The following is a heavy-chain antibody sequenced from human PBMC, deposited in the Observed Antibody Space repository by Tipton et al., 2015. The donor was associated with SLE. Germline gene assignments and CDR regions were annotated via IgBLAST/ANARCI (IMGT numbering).Heavy chain of an antibody. CDR1: GFTFSSYW. D-gene: IGHD4-17*01. CDR2: ISYDGSNK. CDR3: ARGFRNDSDDLDY. J-gene: IGHJ4*02. Sequence: SLRLSCAASGFTFSSYWMSWVRQAPGKGLEWVAVISYDGSNKYYADSVKGRFTISRDNSKNTLYLQMNSLRAEDTAVYFCARGFRNDSDDLDYWGQGTLVTVSS. V-gene: IGHV3-30*03.